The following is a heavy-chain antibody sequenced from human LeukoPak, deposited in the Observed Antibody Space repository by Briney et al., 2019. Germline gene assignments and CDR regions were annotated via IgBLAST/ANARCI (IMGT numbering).Heavy chain of an antibody. CDR3: ARGGYGDFDDGLDI. Sequence: GASVKVSCKASGFAFTNFYMHCVRQAPGQGLQWVGLINPSDGSTSYAQNFQGGVTMTRDTSTSTVYMELSSLKSEDTAVYYCARGGYGDFDDGLDIWGQGTMVTVSS. J-gene: IGHJ3*02. D-gene: IGHD4-17*01. V-gene: IGHV1-46*01. CDR2: INPSDGST. CDR1: GFAFTNFY.